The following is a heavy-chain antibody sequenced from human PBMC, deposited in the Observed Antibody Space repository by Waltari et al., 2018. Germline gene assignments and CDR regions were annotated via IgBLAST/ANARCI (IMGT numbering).Heavy chain of an antibody. D-gene: IGHD4-17*01. CDR3: ARRAETWVTTTGFDY. J-gene: IGHJ4*02. Sequence: EVQLVQSGAEVKKPGESLKISCKGSGYSFTSYWIGWVRQMPGKGLEWGGTIPPWASDTRDSPSFQGQVTISADKSISTAYLQWSSLKASDTAMYYCARRAETWVTTTGFDYWGQGTLVTVSS. CDR1: GYSFTSYW. V-gene: IGHV5-51*01. CDR2: IPPWASDT.